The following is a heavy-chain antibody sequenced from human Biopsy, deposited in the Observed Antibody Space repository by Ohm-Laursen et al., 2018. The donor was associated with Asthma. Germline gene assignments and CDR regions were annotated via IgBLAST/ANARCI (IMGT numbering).Heavy chain of an antibody. V-gene: IGHV3-23*01. CDR2: ISHSGLST. CDR3: AREDLDAAMVKGYFYAMDV. D-gene: IGHD5-18*01. Sequence: GSLRLSCAASGLTFSSFAMTWVRQAPGKGLEWVSAISHSGLSTYYARSVQGRFTISRDNSRNILELQMNSLTAEDTAVYYCAREDLDAAMVKGYFYAMDVWGQGTTVTFSS. CDR1: GLTFSSFA. J-gene: IGHJ6*02.